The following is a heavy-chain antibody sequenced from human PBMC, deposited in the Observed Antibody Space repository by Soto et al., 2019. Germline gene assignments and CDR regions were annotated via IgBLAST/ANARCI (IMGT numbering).Heavy chain of an antibody. D-gene: IGHD3-3*01. CDR2: IYYSGST. J-gene: IGHJ6*02. CDR3: ARDSAIDFWSRSYGMDV. CDR1: VGSFSSGSYY. V-gene: IGHV4-61*01. Sequence: SESLSLTCTVSVGSFSSGSYYWSWIRQPPGKGLEWIGYIYYSGSTNYNPSLKSRVTISVDTSKNQFSLKLSSVTAADTAVYYCARDSAIDFWSRSYGMDVWGQGTTVTVSS.